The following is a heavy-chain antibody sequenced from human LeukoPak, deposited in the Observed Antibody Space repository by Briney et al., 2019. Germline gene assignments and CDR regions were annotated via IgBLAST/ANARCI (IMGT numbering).Heavy chain of an antibody. CDR3: ARGIVRGVPVIVY. V-gene: IGHV4-34*01. J-gene: IGHJ4*02. Sequence: SETLSLTCAVYGGSFSGYYRSWIRQSPGKGLEWIGEINHSGSTNYNPSLKSRVTISVHTSKNQFSLKWSSVTAADTAVYYCARGIVRGVPVIVYWGQRTLVSVSS. CDR2: INHSGST. CDR1: GGSFSGYY. D-gene: IGHD3-10*01.